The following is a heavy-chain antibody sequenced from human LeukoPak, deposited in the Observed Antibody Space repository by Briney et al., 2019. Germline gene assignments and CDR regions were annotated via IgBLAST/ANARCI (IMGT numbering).Heavy chain of an antibody. V-gene: IGHV3-23*01. CDR2: ISSSGGST. Sequence: GSLRLSCAASGFTFSSYSMNWVRQAPGKGLQWVSGISSSGGSTYQVDSVKGRFTISRDNSKNTLYLQMNSLRAEDTAVYYCARSLSSRFSGPRRPYYFDYWGQGTLVTVSS. CDR3: ARSLSSRFSGPRRPYYFDY. CDR1: GFTFSSYS. J-gene: IGHJ4*02. D-gene: IGHD3-16*02.